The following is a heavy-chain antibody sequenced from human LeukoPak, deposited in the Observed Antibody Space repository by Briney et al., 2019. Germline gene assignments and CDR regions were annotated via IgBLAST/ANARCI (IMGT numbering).Heavy chain of an antibody. D-gene: IGHD6-19*01. V-gene: IGHV3-74*01. CDR3: ARGLAGAYRIMDV. J-gene: IGHJ6*02. CDR2: TSADGTTT. CDR1: GFSFSSYW. Sequence: GESLRLACAASGFSFSSYWMHWVRQAPGKGLVWVSLTSADGTTTTYANSVKGRFTVSRDNAKNTLYLQMNSLRGEDAAVYYCARGLAGAYRIMDVWGQGTTVTVS.